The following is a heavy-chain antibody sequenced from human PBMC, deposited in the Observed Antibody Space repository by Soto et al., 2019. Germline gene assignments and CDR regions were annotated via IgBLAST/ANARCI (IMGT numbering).Heavy chain of an antibody. CDR3: ARDRSVGSYNWFDP. CDR1: GFTFSSYG. Sequence: GGSLRLSCAASGFTFSSYGMHRVRQAPGKGLEWVAVIWYDGSNKYYADSVKGRFTISRDNSKNTLYLQMNSLRAEDTAVYYCARDRSVGSYNWFDPWGQGTLVTVSS. CDR2: IWYDGSNK. V-gene: IGHV3-33*01. J-gene: IGHJ5*02. D-gene: IGHD1-26*01.